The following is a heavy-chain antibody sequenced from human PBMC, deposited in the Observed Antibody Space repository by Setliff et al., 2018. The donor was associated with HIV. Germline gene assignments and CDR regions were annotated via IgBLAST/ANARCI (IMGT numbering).Heavy chain of an antibody. CDR2: IYTSGST. D-gene: IGHD3-22*01. CDR3: SRGDTYYHDRSGYVKSALDAFDI. V-gene: IGHV4-59*10. CDR1: GGSFSGYY. J-gene: IGHJ3*02. Sequence: SETLSLTCAVYGGSFSGYYWSWIRQPAGKGLEWIGHIYTSGSTNYSPSLQSRVTISMDTSKNQLSLNLSSATAADTAVYYCSRGDTYYHDRSGYVKSALDAFDIWGRGTLVTVSS.